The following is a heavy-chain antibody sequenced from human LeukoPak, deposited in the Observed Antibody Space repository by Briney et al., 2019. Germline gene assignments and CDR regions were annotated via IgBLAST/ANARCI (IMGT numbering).Heavy chain of an antibody. D-gene: IGHD3-22*01. CDR1: GFTFSSYA. CDR3: AKDRVIVVVMGAFDI. V-gene: IGHV3-23*01. Sequence: GGSLRLSCAASGFTFSSYAMSWVRQAPGKGLEWVSAISGSGGSTYYADSVKGRFTISRDNSMNTLYLQMNSLRAEDTAVYYCAKDRVIVVVMGAFDIWGQGTMVTVSS. J-gene: IGHJ3*02. CDR2: ISGSGGST.